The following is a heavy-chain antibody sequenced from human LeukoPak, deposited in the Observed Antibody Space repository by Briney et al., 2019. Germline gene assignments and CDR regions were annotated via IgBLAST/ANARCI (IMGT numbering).Heavy chain of an antibody. CDR2: INPNSGGT. D-gene: IGHD6-19*01. CDR3: ARGLSSGWYTVFDY. V-gene: IGHV1-2*02. CDR1: GYTFTGYY. J-gene: IGHJ4*02. Sequence: ASVKVSCKASGYTFTGYYMHWVRQAPGQGLEWMGWINPNSGGTNYAQKFQGRVIMTRDTSISTAYMELSRLRSDDTAVYYCARGLSSGWYTVFDYWGQGTLVTVSS.